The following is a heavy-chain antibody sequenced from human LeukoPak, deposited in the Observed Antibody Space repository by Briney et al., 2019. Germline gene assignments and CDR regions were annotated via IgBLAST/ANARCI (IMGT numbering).Heavy chain of an antibody. CDR2: SSTTGHQT. J-gene: IGHJ5*01. V-gene: IGHV3-11*06. Sequence: PGGSLRLSCAASGFTFCDYYVNWIRQAPGKGLEWVSYSSTTGHQTNYADSVKGRFTISRDHAKNSVYLQMNSLRAEDTAVYYCTRWACAGTSCYVLDSWGQGTPVTVSS. CDR1: GFTFCDYY. D-gene: IGHD2-2*01. CDR3: TRWACAGTSCYVLDS.